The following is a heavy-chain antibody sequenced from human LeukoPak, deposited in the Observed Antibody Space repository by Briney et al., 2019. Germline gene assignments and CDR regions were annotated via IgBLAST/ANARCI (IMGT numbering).Heavy chain of an antibody. CDR1: GYTFTGYY. J-gene: IGHJ4*02. CDR2: INPNSGGT. D-gene: IGHD3-22*01. CDR3: ARSVYHYDSSGPNY. Sequence: ASVKVSCKASGYTFTGYYMHWVRQAPGQGLEWMGRINPNSGGTNYAQKFQGRVTMTRDTSISTAYMELSRLRSDDTAVYYCARSVYHYDSSGPNYWGQGTLVTVSS. V-gene: IGHV1-2*06.